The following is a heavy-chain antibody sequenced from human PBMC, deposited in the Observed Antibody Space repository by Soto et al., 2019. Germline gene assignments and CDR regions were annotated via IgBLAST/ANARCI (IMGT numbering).Heavy chain of an antibody. J-gene: IGHJ4*02. Sequence: GGSLRLSCVASGFTFGRYAMSWVRRAPGKGLEWVSTINDNGDLRYYADSVRGRFTISRDNSKNTLYLQLNNLRAEDTARYHCAKAFGDWYPFEKWGLGALVTVSS. V-gene: IGHV3-23*01. CDR2: INDNGDLR. CDR3: AKAFGDWYPFEK. D-gene: IGHD2-21*02. CDR1: GFTFGRYA.